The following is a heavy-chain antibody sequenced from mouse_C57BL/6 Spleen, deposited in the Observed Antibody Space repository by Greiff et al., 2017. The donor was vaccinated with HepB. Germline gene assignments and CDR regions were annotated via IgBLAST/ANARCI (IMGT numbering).Heavy chain of an antibody. CDR1: GFTFSDFY. V-gene: IGHV7-1*01. D-gene: IGHD1-1*01. J-gene: IGHJ1*03. Sequence: EVQLMESGGGLVQSGRSLRLSCATSGFTFSDFYMEWVRQAPGKGLEWIAASRNKANDYTTEYSASVKGRFIVSRDTSQSILYLQMQALRAEDTAIYYCARDAPTTGVPYWYFDVWGTGTTVTVAS. CDR3: ARDAPTTGVPYWYFDV. CDR2: SRNKANDYTT.